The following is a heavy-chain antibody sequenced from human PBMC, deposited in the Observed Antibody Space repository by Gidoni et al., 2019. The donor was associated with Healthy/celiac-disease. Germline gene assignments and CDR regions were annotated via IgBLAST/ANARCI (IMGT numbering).Heavy chain of an antibody. CDR2: INWNGGST. Sequence: EVQLVESGGGVVRPGGSLRLSCAASGFPFDDYGMIWVRQAPGKGLEWVAGINWNGGSTGDADSVKGRFTSARDNAKNSLYLQMNSLRAEDTALYHCASLAVAYDAFDIWGQGTMVTVSS. J-gene: IGHJ3*02. D-gene: IGHD6-19*01. CDR3: ASLAVAYDAFDI. V-gene: IGHV3-20*01. CDR1: GFPFDDYG.